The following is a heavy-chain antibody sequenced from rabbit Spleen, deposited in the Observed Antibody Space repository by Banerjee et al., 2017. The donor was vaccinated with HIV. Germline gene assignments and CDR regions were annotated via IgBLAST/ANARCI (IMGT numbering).Heavy chain of an antibody. J-gene: IGHJ4*01. V-gene: IGHV1S40*01. D-gene: IGHD3-1*01. CDR3: ARDNDDAGYDFNL. Sequence: QSLEESGGDLVKPGASLTLTCTASGFSFSSSYWICWVRQAPGKGLEWIACIYAGSSGTTYYASWAKGRFTVSKTSTTVTLQMTTLTAADTATYFCARDNDDAGYDFNLWGPGTLVTVS. CDR1: GFSFSSSYW. CDR2: IYAGSSGTT.